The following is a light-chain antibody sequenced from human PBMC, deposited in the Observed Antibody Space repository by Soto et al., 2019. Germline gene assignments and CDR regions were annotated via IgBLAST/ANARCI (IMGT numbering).Light chain of an antibody. CDR1: QSVSSD. CDR3: QQYNKWPPLT. CDR2: DAS. Sequence: EIVMTQSPATLSVSPGERATLSCRASQSVSSDLAWYQQKPGQAPRLLIYDASTRATGIPVRFSGSGSGTEVTLSISSLQSEDFALYYCQQYNKWPPLTFGGGIKVEI. J-gene: IGKJ4*01. V-gene: IGKV3-15*01.